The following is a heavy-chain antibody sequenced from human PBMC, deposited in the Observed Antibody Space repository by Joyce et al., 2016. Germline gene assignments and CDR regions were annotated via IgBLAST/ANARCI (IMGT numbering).Heavy chain of an antibody. Sequence: EVQLVESGGGLVKPGGSLRLSCAASGFSFRTYSMNWVRQAPGKGLEGVSSITDSSIYLYYADSVKGRFTISRDNAKKSLYLQMNSLRAEDTAFYYCARVGDTNAFDVWGQGTLVTVSS. CDR3: ARVGDTNAFDV. CDR1: GFSFRTYS. CDR2: ITDSSIYL. V-gene: IGHV3-21*01. J-gene: IGHJ3*01. D-gene: IGHD3-10*01.